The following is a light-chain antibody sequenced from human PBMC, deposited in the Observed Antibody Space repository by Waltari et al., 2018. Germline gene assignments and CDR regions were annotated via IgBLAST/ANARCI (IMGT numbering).Light chain of an antibody. Sequence: EIVLTQSPGTVSLSPGDRATLSCWASQSVRTYLACYQQKPGQAPRLLIYHASTRATGIPDRFSASGSGTDFSLTISRLEPEDFALYYCQQYVESPATFGQGTKVEIK. CDR2: HAS. J-gene: IGKJ1*01. V-gene: IGKV3-20*01. CDR3: QQYVESPAT. CDR1: QSVRTY.